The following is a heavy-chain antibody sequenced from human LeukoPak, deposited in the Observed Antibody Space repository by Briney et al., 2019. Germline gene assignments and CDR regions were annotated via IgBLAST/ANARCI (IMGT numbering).Heavy chain of an antibody. CDR2: INPNSGAT. CDR3: ARIRKSSSWYDAFDI. D-gene: IGHD6-13*01. V-gene: IGHV1-2*02. J-gene: IGHJ3*02. CDR1: GYTFTAYF. Sequence: ASVKVSCKASGYTFTAYFIHRVRQAPGQGLEWMGWINPNSGATTYAQKFQGRVTMTRDTSISTAYMELSRLRSDDTAVYYCARIRKSSSWYDAFDIWGQGTMVTASS.